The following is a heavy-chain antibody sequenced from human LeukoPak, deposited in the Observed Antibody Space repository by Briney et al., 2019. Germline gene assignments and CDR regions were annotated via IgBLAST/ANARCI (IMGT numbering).Heavy chain of an antibody. CDR3: ARAPSAYYYDSSGYYFDY. J-gene: IGHJ4*02. CDR2: IYYSGST. Sequence: SETLSLTCTVSGGSISSYYWSWIRQPPGKGLEWIGYIYYSGSTNYNPSLKSRVTISVDTSKNQFFLKLSSVTAADTAVYYCARAPSAYYYDSSGYYFDYWGQGTLVTVSS. V-gene: IGHV4-59*01. CDR1: GGSISSYY. D-gene: IGHD3-22*01.